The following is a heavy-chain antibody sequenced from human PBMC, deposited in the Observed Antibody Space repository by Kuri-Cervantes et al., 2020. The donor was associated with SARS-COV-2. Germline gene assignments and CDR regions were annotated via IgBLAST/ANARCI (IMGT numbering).Heavy chain of an antibody. CDR2: ISYDGSNK. CDR1: GFTFISYA. V-gene: IGHV3-30-3*01. CDR3: AKDRVRRGYSGYVILDY. J-gene: IGHJ4*02. Sequence: GGSLRLSCAASGFTFISYAMHWVRQAPGKGLEWVAVISYDGSNKYFAESVKGRFTISRDNSKNTLYLQMNSLRAEDTAVYYCAKDRVRRGYSGYVILDYWDQGTLITVSS. D-gene: IGHD5-12*01.